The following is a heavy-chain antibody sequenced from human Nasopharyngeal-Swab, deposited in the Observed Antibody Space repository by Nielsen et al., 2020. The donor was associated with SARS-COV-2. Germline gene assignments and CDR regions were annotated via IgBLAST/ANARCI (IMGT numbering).Heavy chain of an antibody. CDR2: IKQDGGEK. J-gene: IGHJ4*02. D-gene: IGHD2-2*01. Sequence: GESLKISCAASGFTFTNHYMTWVRQAPGKGLEWVANIKQDGGEKFYVDSVKGRFRVSRDNAQNSVYLQMDNLRPEDTAVYYCVREAPRDRSVVVPPPLWCYFDFWGQGTLVTVSS. CDR1: GFTFTNHY. V-gene: IGHV3-7*01. CDR3: VREAPRDRSVVVPPPLWCYFDF.